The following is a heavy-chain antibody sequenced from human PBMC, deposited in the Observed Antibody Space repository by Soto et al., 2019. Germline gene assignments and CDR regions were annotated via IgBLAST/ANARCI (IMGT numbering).Heavy chain of an antibody. CDR3: ARAYYDILTGYYTPINWFDP. J-gene: IGHJ5*02. Sequence: SETLSLTCTVSGGSVSSGSYYWSWIRQPPGKGLEWIGYIYYSGSTNYNPSLKSRVTISVDTSKNQFSLKLSSVTAADTAVYYCARAYYDILTGYYTPINWFDPWGQGTLVTVSS. D-gene: IGHD3-9*01. CDR1: GGSVSSGSYY. V-gene: IGHV4-61*01. CDR2: IYYSGST.